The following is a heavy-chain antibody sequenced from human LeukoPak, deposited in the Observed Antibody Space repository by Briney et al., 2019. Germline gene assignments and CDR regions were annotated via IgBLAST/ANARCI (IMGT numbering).Heavy chain of an antibody. CDR1: GFTFSSYE. V-gene: IGHV3-48*03. CDR2: ISSSGSSI. Sequence: GGSLRLSCAASGFTFSSYEMNWVRQAPGKGLEWVSYISSSGSSIYYADSVKGRFTVSRDNAKNSLYLQVNSLRAEDTAVYYCARDDMGVTTRGNYYSYMDVWGKGTTVTVSS. D-gene: IGHD3-16*01. CDR3: ARDDMGVTTRGNYYSYMDV. J-gene: IGHJ6*03.